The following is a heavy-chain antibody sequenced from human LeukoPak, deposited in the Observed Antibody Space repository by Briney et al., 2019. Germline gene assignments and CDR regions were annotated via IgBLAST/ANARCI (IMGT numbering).Heavy chain of an antibody. Sequence: GGSLRLSCVASGFPFSSLWMHWVRQVPGKGPVWVSDISSEGTITDYVDSVKGRFAISRDNAKSTLHLEMHSLRAEDTAVHYCTSLSAIPIDVWRKGTTVTVSS. CDR1: GFPFSSLW. J-gene: IGHJ6*03. V-gene: IGHV3-74*01. CDR3: TSLSAIPIDV. D-gene: IGHD6-25*01. CDR2: ISSEGTIT.